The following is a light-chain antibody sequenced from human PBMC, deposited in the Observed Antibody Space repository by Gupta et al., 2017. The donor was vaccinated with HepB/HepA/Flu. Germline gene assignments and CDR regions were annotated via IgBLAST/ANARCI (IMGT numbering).Light chain of an antibody. CDR2: EVR. CDR3: SSNTSSSTFV. V-gene: IGLV2-18*02. Sequence: QSALTQPPSVSGSPGQSVTISCIGTSSEVGSYHHVSWYQQPPATAPKLMIYEVRNRPSAVPARFSGSKNGNTASLTIFELQAEDEADYYCSSNTSSSTFVFGTGTKVTVL. J-gene: IGLJ1*01. CDR1: SSEVGSYHH.